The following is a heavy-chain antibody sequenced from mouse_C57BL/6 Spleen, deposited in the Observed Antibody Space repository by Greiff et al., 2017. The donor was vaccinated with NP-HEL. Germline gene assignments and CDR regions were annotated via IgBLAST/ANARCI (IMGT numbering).Heavy chain of an antibody. V-gene: IGHV1-15*01. D-gene: IGHD4-1*01. J-gene: IGHJ2*01. Sequence: QVQLQQSGAELVRPGASVTLSCKASGYTFTDYEMHWVKQTPVHGLEWIGAIDPETGGTAYNQKFKGKAILTADKSSSTAYMELRSLTSEDSAVYYCTRYLTSYYFDYWGQGTTLTVSS. CDR3: TRYLTSYYFDY. CDR1: GYTFTDYE. CDR2: IDPETGGT.